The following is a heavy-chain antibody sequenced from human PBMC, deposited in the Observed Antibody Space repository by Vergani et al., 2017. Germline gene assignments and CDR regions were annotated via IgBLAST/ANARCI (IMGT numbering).Heavy chain of an antibody. V-gene: IGHV1-69*02. CDR1: GGTFSSYT. Sequence: QVQLVQSGAEVKKPGSSVKVSCKASGGTFSSYTISWVRQAPGQGLEWMGRIIPNLGIANYAQKFQGRVTITADKSTSTAYMELSSLRSEDTAVYYCARGFYGSGSYPFDYWGQGTLVTVSS. CDR2: IIPNLGIA. J-gene: IGHJ4*02. CDR3: ARGFYGSGSYPFDY. D-gene: IGHD3-10*01.